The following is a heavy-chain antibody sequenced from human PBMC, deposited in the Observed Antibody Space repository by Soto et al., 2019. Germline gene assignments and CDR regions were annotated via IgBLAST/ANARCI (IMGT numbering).Heavy chain of an antibody. Sequence: QVQLLESGPGVVKPSQTLSLTCTVSGDSISSDGYYWSWIRQHPRKGLEWLGDIYYSGGTSYNPSLIPTMMXXXXXXXDXXXXXXSLNLASVTTAEYGVYCCARRNDPLTGSGAFCVWGPGTMV. D-gene: IGHD1-1*01. CDR2: IYYSGGT. CDR3: VYCCARRNDPLTGSGAFCV. CDR1: GDSISSDGYY. V-gene: IGHV4-31*01. J-gene: IGHJ3*01.